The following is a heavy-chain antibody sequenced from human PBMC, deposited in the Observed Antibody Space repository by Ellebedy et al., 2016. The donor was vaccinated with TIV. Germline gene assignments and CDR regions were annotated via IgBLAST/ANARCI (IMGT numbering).Heavy chain of an antibody. Sequence: SQTLSLTXHVPGDSISNNDSYWSWILQHPGKGLEWIGYIHPSGSAFYSPALESRSTISLDTSKNPFSLKLSSVTAADTAVYYCARYRSGSVVVPAHYGMDVWGQGTTVTVSS. J-gene: IGHJ6*02. V-gene: IGHV4-30-4*08. CDR3: ARYRSGSVVVPAHYGMDV. CDR1: GDSISNNDSY. D-gene: IGHD2-2*01. CDR2: IHPSGSA.